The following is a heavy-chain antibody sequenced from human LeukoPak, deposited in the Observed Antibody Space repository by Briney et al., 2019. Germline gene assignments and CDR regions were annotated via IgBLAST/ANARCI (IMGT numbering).Heavy chain of an antibody. CDR1: GFTASSNY. D-gene: IGHD2-15*01. V-gene: IGHV3-66*01. J-gene: IGHJ4*02. Sequence: GGSLRLSCAASGFTASSNYMSWVRQAPGKGLEWVSVIYSGGSTYYADSVKGRFTISRDNSKNTLYLQMNSLRAEDTAVYYCARDWLGYCSGGSCYGAGFDYWDQGTLVTVSS. CDR3: ARDWLGYCSGGSCYGAGFDY. CDR2: IYSGGST.